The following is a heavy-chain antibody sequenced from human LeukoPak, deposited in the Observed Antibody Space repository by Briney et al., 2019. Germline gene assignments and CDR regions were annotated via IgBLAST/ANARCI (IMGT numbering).Heavy chain of an antibody. CDR3: AIEGWGSNDAFDI. CDR2: IYTSGST. Sequence: SETLSLTCTASGGSISSYYWSWIRQPAGKGLEWIGRIYTSGSTNYNPSLKSRVTMSVDTSKNQFSLKLSTVTAADTAVYYCAIEGWGSNDAFDIWGQRRIGTVSS. CDR1: GGSISSYY. D-gene: IGHD6-13*01. J-gene: IGHJ3*02. V-gene: IGHV4-4*07.